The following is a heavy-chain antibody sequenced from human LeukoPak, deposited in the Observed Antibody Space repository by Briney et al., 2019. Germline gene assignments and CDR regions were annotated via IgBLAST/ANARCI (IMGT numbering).Heavy chain of an antibody. J-gene: IGHJ4*02. V-gene: IGHV1-2*02. CDR1: GYTFTGYY. D-gene: IGHD3-22*01. CDR3: ASYDSSGYYGPYFDY. Sequence: GASVKVSCKASGYTFTGYYMHWVRQAPGQGLEWMGWINPNSGGTNYAQKFQGRVTMTRDTSISTAYMELSRLRSDDTAVYYCASYDSSGYYGPYFDYWGQGTLVTVSS. CDR2: INPNSGGT.